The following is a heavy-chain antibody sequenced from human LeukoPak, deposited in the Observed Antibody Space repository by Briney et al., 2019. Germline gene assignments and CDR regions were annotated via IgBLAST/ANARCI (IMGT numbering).Heavy chain of an antibody. CDR2: INPNSGDT. J-gene: IGHJ4*02. D-gene: IGHD6-19*01. CDR1: GYILTGYY. Sequence: ASVKVSCKASGYILTGYYMHWVRQAPGQGLEWMGWINPNSGDTNYAQKFQGRVTMTSDTSIGTAYMELSRLRSDDTAVYYCARFYSGWYSDYWGQGTLVTVSS. V-gene: IGHV1-2*02. CDR3: ARFYSGWYSDY.